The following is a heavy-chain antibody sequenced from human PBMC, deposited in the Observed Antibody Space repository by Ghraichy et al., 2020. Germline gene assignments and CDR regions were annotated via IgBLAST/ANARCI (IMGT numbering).Heavy chain of an antibody. CDR1: GFTFSSYN. Sequence: LSLTCVGSGFTFSSYNMNWVRQSPGKGLEWVSYITSTSRSIFYADSVKGRFTISRDNAKNSLSLQMNSLRDEDTAVYYCARASRVVRFYYYDGMDVWGQVTTVTVSS. V-gene: IGHV3-48*02. CDR3: ARASRVVRFYYYDGMDV. J-gene: IGHJ6*02. D-gene: IGHD2-21*01. CDR2: ITSTSRSI.